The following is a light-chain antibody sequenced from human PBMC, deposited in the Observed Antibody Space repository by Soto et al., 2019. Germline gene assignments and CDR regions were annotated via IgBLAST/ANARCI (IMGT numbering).Light chain of an antibody. CDR2: DAS. CDR1: QDINNF. V-gene: IGKV1-33*01. Sequence: DIQMTQSPSSLSASVGDSVTISCQASQDINNFLNWYQQKPGNPPQLLIYDASTLEKGVPSRFSGAGSGADFSFTISNLQPEDSATDYCQQYEDLPLTFGQGTKVEIK. CDR3: QQYEDLPLT. J-gene: IGKJ1*01.